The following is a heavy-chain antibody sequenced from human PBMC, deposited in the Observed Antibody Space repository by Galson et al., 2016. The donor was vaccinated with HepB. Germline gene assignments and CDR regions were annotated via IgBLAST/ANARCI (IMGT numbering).Heavy chain of an antibody. J-gene: IGHJ5*02. CDR2: ISSRGDTI. CDR3: ARISPYEGAS. V-gene: IGHV3-48*02. CDR1: GLMFSSSS. D-gene: IGHD3-16*01. Sequence: SLRLSCAAPGLMFSSSSMHWVRQAPGKGLEWISYISSRGDTIYYADSVKGRVTISRDNAKNSLFLQMHSLRDDDTAMYYCARISPYEGASWGQGTLVIVSS.